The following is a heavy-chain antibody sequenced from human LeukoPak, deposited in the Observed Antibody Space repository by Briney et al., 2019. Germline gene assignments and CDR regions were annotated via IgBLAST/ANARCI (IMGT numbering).Heavy chain of an antibody. D-gene: IGHD5-12*01. J-gene: IGHJ3*02. V-gene: IGHV3-23*01. CDR3: AKVHSGYDYRGLDAFDI. CDR1: GFTFSTYA. CDR2: LSGSGTST. Sequence: GGSLRLSCAASGFTFSTYAMSWVRQAPGKGLEWVSALSGSGTSTYYAGSVKGRFTVPRDNSKNTLSLQMNSLRAEDTAVYYCAKVHSGYDYRGLDAFDIWGQGTMVTVSS.